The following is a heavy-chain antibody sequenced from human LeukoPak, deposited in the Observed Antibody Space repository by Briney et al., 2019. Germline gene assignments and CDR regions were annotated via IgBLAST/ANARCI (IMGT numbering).Heavy chain of an antibody. V-gene: IGHV4-34*01. CDR1: GGSFSGYY. CDR2: INHSGST. J-gene: IGHJ4*02. D-gene: IGHD5-12*01. CDR3: ARGMWLRWYY. Sequence: SETLSLTCAVYGGSFSGYYWSWIRQPPGKGLEWIGEINHSGSTNYNPSLKSRVTISVDTSKNQFSLKLSSVTAADTAVYYCARGMWLRWYYWGQGTRVTVSS.